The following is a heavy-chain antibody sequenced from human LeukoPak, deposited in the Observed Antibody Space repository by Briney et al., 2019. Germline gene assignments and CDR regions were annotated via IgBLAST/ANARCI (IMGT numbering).Heavy chain of an antibody. CDR3: AKEYSSRLNYFDY. Sequence: PGGSLRLSCAASGFTFDDYAMHWVRQAPGKGLEWVSLISWDGGSTYYADSVKGRFTISRGNSKNSLYLQMNSLRAEDTALYYCAKEYSSRLNYFDYWGQGTLVTVSS. CDR2: ISWDGGST. J-gene: IGHJ4*02. V-gene: IGHV3-43D*03. D-gene: IGHD6-13*01. CDR1: GFTFDDYA.